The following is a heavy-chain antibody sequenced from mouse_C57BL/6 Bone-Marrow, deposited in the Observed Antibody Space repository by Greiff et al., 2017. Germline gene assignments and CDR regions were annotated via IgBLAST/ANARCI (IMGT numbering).Heavy chain of an antibody. J-gene: IGHJ2*01. D-gene: IGHD2-4*01. V-gene: IGHV14-4*01. CDR2: IDPENGDT. Sequence: VQLQQSGAELVRPGASVKLSCTASGFNIQDDYMHWVKQRPEQGLEWIGWIDPENGDTEYASKFQGKATITADTSSNTAYLQLSSLTSEDTAVYYCTTSMITSFDSRGQCTTRTVSS. CDR3: TTSMITSFDS. CDR1: GFNIQDDY.